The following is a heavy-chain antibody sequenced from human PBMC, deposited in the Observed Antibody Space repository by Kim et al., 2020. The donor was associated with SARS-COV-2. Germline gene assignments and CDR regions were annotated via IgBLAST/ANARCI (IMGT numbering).Heavy chain of an antibody. CDR3: ARESHGSGTKAYDI. D-gene: IGHD3-10*01. J-gene: IGHJ3*02. V-gene: IGHV3-13*01. Sequence: YSGSVKGRFTISRENAKNSFYLQRSSLGAGDTAVYYCARESHGSGTKAYDIWGQGTMVTVSS.